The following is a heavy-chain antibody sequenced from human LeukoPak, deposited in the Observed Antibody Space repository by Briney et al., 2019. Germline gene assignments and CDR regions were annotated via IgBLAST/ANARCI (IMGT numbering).Heavy chain of an antibody. CDR2: IYTNGGA. CDR1: GGSVTSGN. CDR3: AREPPGY. V-gene: IGHV4-4*07. J-gene: IGHJ4*02. Sequence: SETLSLTCTVSGGSVTSGNWNWIRQPAGKGLEWIGRIYTNGGASYNPSLKSRVTISIDASKNQFSLKLSPVTAADTAVYYCAREPPGYWGQGILVTVSS.